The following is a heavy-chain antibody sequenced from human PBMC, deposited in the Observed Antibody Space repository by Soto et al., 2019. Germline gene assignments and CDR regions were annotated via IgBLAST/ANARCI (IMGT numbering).Heavy chain of an antibody. CDR3: VREDILGVRSFDY. CDR2: ISSGSKTI. D-gene: IGHD3-9*01. Sequence: LRLSCAASGFTFSGYSVNWVRQAPGKGLEWISYISSGSKTIYYADSVKGRFIVSRDNAKNSQYLQMSSLRDEDTAVYYCVREDILGVRSFDYWGQGTLVTAPQ. J-gene: IGHJ4*02. CDR1: GFTFSGYS. V-gene: IGHV3-48*02.